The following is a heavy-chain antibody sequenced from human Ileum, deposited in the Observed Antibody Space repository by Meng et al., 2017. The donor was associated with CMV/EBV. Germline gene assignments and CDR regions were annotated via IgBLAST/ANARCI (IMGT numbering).Heavy chain of an antibody. D-gene: IGHD3-10*01. CDR2: IYYNGNA. J-gene: IGHJ4*02. Sequence: HVRLQGSGPGRVKASESLSLISTVSGASFDSGDYSCNWVRQPPGKGLEWIGYIYYNGNAYYNPSLKSQVTISVDTSKNQFSLRLKSVTAADSAVYFCARGGIFRGLDYWGQGTLVTVSS. V-gene: IGHV4-30-4*08. CDR3: ARGGIFRGLDY. CDR1: GASFDSGDYS.